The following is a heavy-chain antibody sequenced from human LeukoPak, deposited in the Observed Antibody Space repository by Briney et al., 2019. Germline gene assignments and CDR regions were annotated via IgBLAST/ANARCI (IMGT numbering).Heavy chain of an antibody. CDR3: AREDWGPDY. CDR1: RFTFTGYW. D-gene: IGHD7-27*01. V-gene: IGHV3-7*01. Sequence: PGGSLRLSCAASRFTFTGYWMVWVRQAPGKGLEWVANIKQDGSQKHYVDSVKGRFTISRDNAKKSLYLQMNTLRAEDTGVYYCAREDWGPDYWGQGTLVTVSS. J-gene: IGHJ4*02. CDR2: IKQDGSQK.